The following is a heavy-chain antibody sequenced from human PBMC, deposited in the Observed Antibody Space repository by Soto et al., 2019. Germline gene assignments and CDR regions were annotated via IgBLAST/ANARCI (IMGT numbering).Heavy chain of an antibody. D-gene: IGHD6-19*01. CDR3: ARQASGWYAFDY. CDR2: IYPGNSDT. CDR1: GYSFTSYW. Sequence: ESLKISCKGSGYSFTSYWIGWVRQMPGKGLEWMGIIYPGNSDTRYSPSFQGQVTISTDKSISTAYLQWSSLKASATAMYYCARQASGWYAFDYWGQGTLVTVSS. J-gene: IGHJ4*02. V-gene: IGHV5-51*01.